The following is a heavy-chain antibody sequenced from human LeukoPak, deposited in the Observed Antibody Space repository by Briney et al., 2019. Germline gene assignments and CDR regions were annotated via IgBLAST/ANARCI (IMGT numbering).Heavy chain of an antibody. J-gene: IGHJ4*02. V-gene: IGHV4-30-4*01. D-gene: IGHD3-22*01. CDR2: IYNSGST. CDR3: ARDRGRDSRVDY. CDR1: AGSISSGDYY. Sequence: SQTLSLTCTVAAGSISSGDYYWSWLRQPPGKGLEWIGYIYNSGSTYYNPSLKSRVTISVDTSKNQLSLKLSSVTAADTAVYYCARDRGRDSRVDYWGQGTLVTVSS.